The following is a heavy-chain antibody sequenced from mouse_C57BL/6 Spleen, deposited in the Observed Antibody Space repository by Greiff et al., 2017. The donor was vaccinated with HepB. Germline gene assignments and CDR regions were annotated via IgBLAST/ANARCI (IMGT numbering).Heavy chain of an antibody. CDR3: ARCMDDYPFDY. V-gene: IGHV1-20*01. D-gene: IGHD2-4*01. J-gene: IGHJ2*01. CDR1: GYSFTGYF. Sequence: DVQLQESGPELVKPGDSVKISCKASGYSFTGYFMNWVMQSHGKSLEWIGRINPYNGDTFYNQKFKGKATLTVDKSSSTAHMELRSLTSEDSAVYYCARCMDDYPFDYWGQGTTLTVSS. CDR2: INPYNGDT.